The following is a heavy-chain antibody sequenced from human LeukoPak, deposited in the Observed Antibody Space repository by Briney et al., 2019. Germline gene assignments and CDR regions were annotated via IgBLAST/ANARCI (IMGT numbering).Heavy chain of an antibody. V-gene: IGHV4-39*01. CDR3: ARHVGSSWLPSAFDI. CDR2: IYYSGST. CDR1: GGSISSSSYY. D-gene: IGHD6-13*01. Sequence: ETLSLTCTVSGGSISSSSYYWGWIRQPPGKGLEWIGSIYYSGSTYYNPSLKSRVTISVDTSKNQFSLKLSSVTAADTAVYYCARHVGSSWLPSAFDIWGQGTMVTVSS. J-gene: IGHJ3*02.